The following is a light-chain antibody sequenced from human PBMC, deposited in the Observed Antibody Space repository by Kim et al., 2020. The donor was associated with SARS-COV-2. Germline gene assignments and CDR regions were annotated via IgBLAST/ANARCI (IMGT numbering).Light chain of an antibody. CDR1: QSVSSNY. CDR3: QQYSSSLAT. CDR2: WAS. Sequence: STGERATLSCTARQSVSSNYLAWYQQKPGQAPRPLIYWASSRAPGIPDRFSGSGSGTDFTITITSLEPEDIAVYYCQQYSSSLATFGQGTKVDIK. J-gene: IGKJ1*01. V-gene: IGKV3-20*01.